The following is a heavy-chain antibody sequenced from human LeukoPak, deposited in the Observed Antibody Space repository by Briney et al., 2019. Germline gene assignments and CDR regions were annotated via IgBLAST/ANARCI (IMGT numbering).Heavy chain of an antibody. J-gene: IGHJ4*02. CDR1: GSTFSSYN. D-gene: IGHD2-21*02. CDR3: ARIIGDRGGFDY. Sequence: GGSLRLSCAASGSTFSSYNINWVRQAPGKGLEWVSYISSSSSNIYYADSVKGRFTISRDNAKNSLYLQMNSLRTEDTAVYYCARIIGDRGGFDYWGQGTLVTVSS. V-gene: IGHV3-21*01. CDR2: ISSSSSNI.